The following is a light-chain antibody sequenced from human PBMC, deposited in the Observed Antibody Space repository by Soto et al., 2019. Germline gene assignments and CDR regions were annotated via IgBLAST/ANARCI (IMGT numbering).Light chain of an antibody. CDR1: QSVSSN. Sequence: EIVMTQSPATLSVSPGERATLSCRASQSVSSNLAWYQQKPGQAPRLLIYGASTRATGIPARFSGSGSGTEFTLTISSLQSEEFAVYYCQQYHNWPITFGQGTRREI. V-gene: IGKV3-15*01. CDR3: QQYHNWPIT. CDR2: GAS. J-gene: IGKJ5*01.